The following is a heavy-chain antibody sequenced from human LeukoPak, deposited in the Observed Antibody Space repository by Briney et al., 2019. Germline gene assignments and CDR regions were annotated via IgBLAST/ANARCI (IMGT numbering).Heavy chain of an antibody. CDR2: IKQDGSEK. Sequence: GGSLRLSCAASGFTFSSYWMSWVRQAPGKGLEWVANIKQDGSEKYYVDSVKGRFTISRDNAKNSLYLQMNSLRADDSAVYHCARGRGHNAWPAAYWGQGAQVTVSS. J-gene: IGHJ4*02. CDR1: GFTFSSYW. D-gene: IGHD2-15*01. V-gene: IGHV3-7*01. CDR3: ARGRGHNAWPAAY.